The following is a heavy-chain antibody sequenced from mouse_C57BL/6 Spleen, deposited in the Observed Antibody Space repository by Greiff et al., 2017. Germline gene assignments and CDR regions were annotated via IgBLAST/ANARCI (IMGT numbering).Heavy chain of an antibody. D-gene: IGHD2-1*01. CDR1: GYTFTSYW. CDR2: IHPNSGST. Sequence: QVQLKQPGAELVKPGASVKLSCKASGYTFTSYWMHWVKQRPGQGLEWIGMIHPNSGSTNYNEKFKSKATLTVDKSSSTAYMQLSSLTSEDSAVYYCARDGTHAMDYWGQGTSVTVSS. V-gene: IGHV1-64*01. J-gene: IGHJ4*01. CDR3: ARDGTHAMDY.